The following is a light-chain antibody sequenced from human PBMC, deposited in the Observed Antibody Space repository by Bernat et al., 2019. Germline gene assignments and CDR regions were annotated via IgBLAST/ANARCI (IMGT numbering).Light chain of an antibody. Sequence: QSALTQPASVSGSPGQSITLSCTGTSSDVGAYNYVSWYQQHPGRAPKLMIFDVSNRPSGVSDRFSGPKSGNTASLTISGLRPEDEADYYCSSVSTTSTPVVFGGGTKRTVL. J-gene: IGLJ3*02. CDR2: DVS. CDR1: SSDVGAYNY. V-gene: IGLV2-14*03. CDR3: SSVSTTSTPVV.